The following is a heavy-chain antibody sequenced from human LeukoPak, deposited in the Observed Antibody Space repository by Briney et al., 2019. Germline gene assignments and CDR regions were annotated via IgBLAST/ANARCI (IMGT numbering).Heavy chain of an antibody. CDR3: TRLAVGATPSAY. Sequence: GGSLRLSCAASGFTFSGSAMHWVRQASGKGLEWVGRIRSKANSYATAYAASVKGRFTISRDDSKNTAYLQMNSLKTVDTAVYYCTRLAVGATPSAYWGQGTLVTVSS. CDR2: IRSKANSYAT. V-gene: IGHV3-73*01. D-gene: IGHD1-26*01. CDR1: GFTFSGSA. J-gene: IGHJ4*02.